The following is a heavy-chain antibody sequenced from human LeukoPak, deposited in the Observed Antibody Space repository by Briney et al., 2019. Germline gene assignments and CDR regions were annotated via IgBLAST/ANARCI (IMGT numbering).Heavy chain of an antibody. CDR3: ARVYYGSGSYLYY. V-gene: IGHV1-46*01. CDR2: INPSGGST. D-gene: IGHD3-10*01. J-gene: IGHJ4*02. Sequence: ASVKVSCKASGYTFTSYGISWVRQAPGQGLEWMGIINPSGGSTSYAQKFRGRVTMTRDTSTSTVYMELSSLRSEDTAVYYCARVYYGSGSYLYYWGQGTLVTVSS. CDR1: GYTFTSYG.